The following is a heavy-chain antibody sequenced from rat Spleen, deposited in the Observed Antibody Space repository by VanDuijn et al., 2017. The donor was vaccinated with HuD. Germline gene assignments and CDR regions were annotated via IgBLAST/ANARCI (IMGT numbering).Heavy chain of an antibody. CDR3: TRGYVMDA. J-gene: IGHJ4*01. CDR1: GFTFTNYD. CDR2: ISTGGTNT. Sequence: EVRLVESGGGLVQPGRSLKLSCAASGFTFTNYDMAWVRQAPTKGLEWIASISTGGTNTYYRGSVKGRFTISRDNAKNTQYLQMDSLRSEDTATYYCTRGYVMDAWGQGASATVSS. V-gene: IGHV5S13*01.